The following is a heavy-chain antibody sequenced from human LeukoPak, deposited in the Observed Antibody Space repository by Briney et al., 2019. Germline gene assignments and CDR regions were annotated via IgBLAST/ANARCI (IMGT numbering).Heavy chain of an antibody. J-gene: IGHJ6*02. D-gene: IGHD2-21*02. V-gene: IGHV3-9*01. Sequence: GGSLRLSCAASGFTFDDYAMHWVRQAPGKGLEWVSGISWNSGSIGYADSVKGRFTISRDNAKNSLYLQMNSLRVEDTAIYYCAKRGDYYSYYYVREVWGQGTTVSVSS. CDR1: GFTFDDYA. CDR2: ISWNSGSI. CDR3: AKRGDYYSYYYVREV.